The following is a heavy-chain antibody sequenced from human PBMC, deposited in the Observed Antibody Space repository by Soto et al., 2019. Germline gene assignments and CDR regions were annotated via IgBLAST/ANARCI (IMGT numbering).Heavy chain of an antibody. J-gene: IGHJ3*02. CDR3: SRVGKTSRNDAFDI. Sequence: SGTLSLTCAVSGDSFTSYYWSYIRQPPGKGLEWIDYIYSSGSANYNPSLKSRVTLSIDTSKNQISLTLNSVTAADTAVYFCSRVGKTSRNDAFDIWGQGTMVTISS. CDR1: GDSFTSYY. CDR2: IYSSGSA. D-gene: IGHD2-2*01. V-gene: IGHV4-59*01.